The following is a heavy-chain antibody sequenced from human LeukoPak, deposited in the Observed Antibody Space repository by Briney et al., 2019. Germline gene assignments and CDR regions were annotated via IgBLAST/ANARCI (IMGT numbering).Heavy chain of an antibody. CDR1: GFTFSAYP. D-gene: IGHD3-10*01. CDR2: ITSDGSGT. CDR3: ARGRYYYDL. J-gene: IGHJ3*01. Sequence: GGSLRLSCTASGFTFSAYPMHWVRQAPGKRLEYVSAITSDGSGTYYARSVEGRFTISRDNSKNTLYLQMGSLRTDDMAMYYCARGRYYYDLWGQGTMVTVSS. V-gene: IGHV3-64*01.